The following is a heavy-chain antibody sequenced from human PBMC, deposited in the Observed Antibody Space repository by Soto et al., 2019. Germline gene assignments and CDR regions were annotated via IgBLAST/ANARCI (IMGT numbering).Heavy chain of an antibody. D-gene: IGHD6-19*01. J-gene: IGHJ4*02. CDR1: DGSISSYY. V-gene: IGHV4-59*01. CDR2: SFYTGST. Sequence: QVQRQVSGPGLVKPSATLSLTCTVSDGSISSYYWSWIRQPPGKGLDWLGYSFYTGSTNHNPSLKSRVTISLDMSTNQFSLRLSSVTAADTATYYCAKSIDGCNLNAIDDWGQGFLVTVSS. CDR3: AKSIDGCNLNAIDD.